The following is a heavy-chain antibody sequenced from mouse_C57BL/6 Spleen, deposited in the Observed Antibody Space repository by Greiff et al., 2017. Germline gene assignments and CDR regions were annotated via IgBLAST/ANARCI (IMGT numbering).Heavy chain of an antibody. CDR2: IRSKSNNYAT. J-gene: IGHJ2*01. CDR3: VRHHSSFDY. D-gene: IGHD3-1*01. Sequence: EVHLVESGGGLVQPKGSLKLSCAASGFSFNTYAMNWVRQAPGKGLEWVARIRSKSNNYATYYADSVKDRFTISRDDSESMLYLQMNNLKTEDTAMYYCVRHHSSFDYWGQGTTLTVSS. CDR1: GFSFNTYA. V-gene: IGHV10-1*01.